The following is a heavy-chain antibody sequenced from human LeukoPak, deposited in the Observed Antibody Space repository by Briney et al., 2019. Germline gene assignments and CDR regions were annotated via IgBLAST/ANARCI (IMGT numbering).Heavy chain of an antibody. V-gene: IGHV1-69*04. CDR3: ARDIPLPYGMDV. CDR2: IIPILGIA. CDR1: GGTFSSYA. J-gene: IGHJ6*02. Sequence: GSSVKVSCKASGGTFSSYAISWVRQAPGQGLEWMGRIIPILGIANYAQKFQGRVTITADKSTSTAYMELSSLRSEDTAVYYCARDIPLPYGMDVWGQGTTVTVSS. D-gene: IGHD2-2*02.